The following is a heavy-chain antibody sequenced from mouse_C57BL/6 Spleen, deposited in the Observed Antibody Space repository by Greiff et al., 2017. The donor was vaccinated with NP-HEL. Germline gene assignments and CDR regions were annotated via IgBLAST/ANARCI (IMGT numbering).Heavy chain of an antibody. V-gene: IGHV6-3*01. CDR2: IRLKSDNYAT. Sequence: EVKLVESGGGLVQPGGSMKLSCVASGFTFSNYWMNWVRQSPEKGLEWVAQIRLKSDNYATHYAESVKGRFTISRDDSKSSVYLQMNNLRAEDTGIYYCTGRGFPYFDYWGQGTTLTVSS. CDR3: TGRGFPYFDY. CDR1: GFTFSNYW. J-gene: IGHJ2*01.